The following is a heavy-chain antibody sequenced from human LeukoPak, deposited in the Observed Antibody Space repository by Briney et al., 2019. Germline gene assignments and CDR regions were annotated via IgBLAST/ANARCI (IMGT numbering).Heavy chain of an antibody. Sequence: GGSLRLSCTASGFTFSSYGMHWVRQAPGKGLEWVAVIWFDGNNKHYADSVKGRFTVSRDNSKNTLSLQMSSLRAEDTAVYYCANPGGPWGQGTLVTVSS. CDR3: ANPGGP. CDR1: GFTFSSYG. V-gene: IGHV3-33*06. D-gene: IGHD1-1*01. J-gene: IGHJ4*02. CDR2: IWFDGNNK.